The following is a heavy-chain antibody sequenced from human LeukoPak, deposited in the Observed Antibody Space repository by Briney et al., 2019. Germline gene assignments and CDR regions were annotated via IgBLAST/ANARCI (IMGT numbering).Heavy chain of an antibody. Sequence: GGSLRLSCAASGFTFSDHYIDWVRQAPGKGLEWVGRTRNKANSYTTEYAASVKGRFTISRDDSKNSLYLQMNSLKTEDTAVYYCARDRQRSLGIAARHDAFDIWGQGTMVTVSS. J-gene: IGHJ3*02. CDR1: GFTFSDHY. CDR2: TRNKANSYTT. D-gene: IGHD6-6*01. CDR3: ARDRQRSLGIAARHDAFDI. V-gene: IGHV3-72*01.